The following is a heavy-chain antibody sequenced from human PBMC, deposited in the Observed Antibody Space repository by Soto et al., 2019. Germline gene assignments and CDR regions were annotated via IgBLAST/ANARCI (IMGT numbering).Heavy chain of an antibody. Sequence: QVQLVESGGGVVQPGRSLRLSCTASGFAFNNFAMHWVRQAPGKGLEWVAVISYDGSYKNYADSVKGRFTISRDNSNTVYLQMNRLRAEDTAVYYCARPTRGSLPRNYYYGMEVRGHGTTVTVSS. J-gene: IGHJ6*02. CDR2: ISYDGSYK. CDR1: GFAFNNFA. CDR3: ARPTRGSLPRNYYYGMEV. D-gene: IGHD1-26*01. V-gene: IGHV3-30*04.